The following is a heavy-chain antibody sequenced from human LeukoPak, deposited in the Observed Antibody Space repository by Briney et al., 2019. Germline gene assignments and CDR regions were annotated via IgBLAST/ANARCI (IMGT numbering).Heavy chain of an antibody. CDR1: GGSISGYY. Sequence: PSETLSLTCAVSGGSISGYYWSWIRQPAGKGLGWIGRIYTSGSNNYNPSLMSRVTMSVDTSKSQFSLNLTSVTAADTAVYYCARESGSYRGVDYWGQGTLVTVSS. D-gene: IGHD1-26*01. J-gene: IGHJ4*02. CDR2: IYTSGSN. CDR3: ARESGSYRGVDY. V-gene: IGHV4-4*07.